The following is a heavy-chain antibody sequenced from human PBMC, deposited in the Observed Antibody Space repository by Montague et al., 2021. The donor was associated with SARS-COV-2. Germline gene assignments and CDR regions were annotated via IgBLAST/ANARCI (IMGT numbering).Heavy chain of an antibody. CDR1: GGSITSSNCY. D-gene: IGHD5-18*01. Sequence: SETLSLTCAVSGGSITSSNCYWVWIRPPPGQELEWIGRNFYKGNTYYNPSFKSRLTLSVDTSKNQFSLRLRSVTAADTAVYFCARLSWIPTAEPPTFDYWGQGALVTISS. V-gene: IGHV4-39*01. CDR2: NFYKGNT. J-gene: IGHJ4*02. CDR3: ARLSWIPTAEPPTFDY.